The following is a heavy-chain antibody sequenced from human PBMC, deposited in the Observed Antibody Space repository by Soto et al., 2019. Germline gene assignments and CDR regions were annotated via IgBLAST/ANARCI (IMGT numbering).Heavy chain of an antibody. Sequence: SETLSLTCTVSGGSISSGGYYWSWIRQHPGKGLEWIGYIYYSGSTYYNPSLKSRVTISVDTSKNQFSLKLSSVTAADTAVYYCARTYYYGSGSYNWFDPWGQGTLVTVSS. J-gene: IGHJ5*02. CDR3: ARTYYYGSGSYNWFDP. D-gene: IGHD3-10*01. V-gene: IGHV4-31*03. CDR2: IYYSGST. CDR1: GGSISSGGYY.